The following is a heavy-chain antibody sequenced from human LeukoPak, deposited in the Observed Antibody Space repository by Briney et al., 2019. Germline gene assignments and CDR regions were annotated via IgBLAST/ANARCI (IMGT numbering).Heavy chain of an antibody. Sequence: PSETLSLTCTVSGGSVSSSSYYWGWIRQPPGKGLEWIGSIYYSGSTYYNPSLKSRVTISVDTSKNQFSLKLSSVTAADTAVYYCARDRGTTGTTDYWGQGTPVTVSS. J-gene: IGHJ4*02. CDR3: ARDRGTTGTTDY. V-gene: IGHV4-39*07. D-gene: IGHD1-1*01. CDR2: IYYSGST. CDR1: GGSVSSSSYY.